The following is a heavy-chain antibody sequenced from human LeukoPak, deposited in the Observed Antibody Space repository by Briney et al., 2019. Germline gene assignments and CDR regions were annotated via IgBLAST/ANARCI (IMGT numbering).Heavy chain of an antibody. CDR2: ISGSGGST. D-gene: IGHD2-2*01. CDR3: AKDPRYCSSSRCYPSNWFDP. V-gene: IGHV3-23*01. Sequence: GGSLRLSCAASGFTFSNYAMSWVRQAPGKGLEWVSGISGSGGSTYYADSVKGRFTISRDNSKNTLDLQMNSLRAEDTAIYYCAKDPRYCSSSRCYPSNWFDPWSQGTLVTVSS. J-gene: IGHJ5*02. CDR1: GFTFSNYA.